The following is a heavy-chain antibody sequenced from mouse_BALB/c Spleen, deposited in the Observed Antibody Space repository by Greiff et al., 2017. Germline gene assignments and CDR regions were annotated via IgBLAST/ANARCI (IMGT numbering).Heavy chain of an antibody. Sequence: EVQRVESGGGLVQPGGSLKLSCAASGFTFSSYTMSWVRQTPEKRLEWVAYISNGGGSTYYPDTVKGRFTISRDNAKNTLYLQMSSLKSEDTAMYYCARHGMGGYYFDYWGQGTTLTVSS. CDR2: ISNGGGST. CDR1: GFTFSSYT. J-gene: IGHJ2*01. CDR3: ARHGMGGYYFDY. D-gene: IGHD2-3*01. V-gene: IGHV5-12-2*01.